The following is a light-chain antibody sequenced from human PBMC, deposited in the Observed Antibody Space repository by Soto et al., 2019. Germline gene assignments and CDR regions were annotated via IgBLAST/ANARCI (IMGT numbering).Light chain of an antibody. V-gene: IGKV1-27*01. CDR1: QGISNY. J-gene: IGKJ1*01. Sequence: DIQMTQSPSSLSTSLGDRVTITFRASQGISNYLAWYQQKPGKVPKLLIYAASTLQSGVPSRFSGSGSGTDFTLTISSLQPEDVATYYCQKYNSAPWTFGQGTKVDI. CDR2: AAS. CDR3: QKYNSAPWT.